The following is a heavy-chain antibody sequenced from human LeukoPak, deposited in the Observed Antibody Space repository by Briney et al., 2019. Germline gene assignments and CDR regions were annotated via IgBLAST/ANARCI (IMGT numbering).Heavy chain of an antibody. Sequence: GGSLRLSCAASGFSFSEYYMNWIRQAPGKGLEWVSYISSSGSSIHYADSVKGRFTISRDNAKNSLYLQMNSLRVEDTAVYYCARGDWYSFDYWGQEALVTVSS. CDR2: ISSSGSSI. CDR1: GFSFSEYY. CDR3: ARGDWYSFDY. D-gene: IGHD3-9*01. J-gene: IGHJ4*02. V-gene: IGHV3-11*01.